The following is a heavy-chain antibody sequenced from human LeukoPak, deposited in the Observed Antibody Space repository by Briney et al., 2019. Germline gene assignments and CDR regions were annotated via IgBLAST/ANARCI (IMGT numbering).Heavy chain of an antibody. V-gene: IGHV1-46*01. Sequence: ASVKVSCKASGYTFTSYYMHWVRQAPGQGLEWMGIINPSGGSTSYAQKFQGRVTMTRDTSTSTVYMELGRLRSDDTALYYCARDRVIVGPSDGFDIWGQGTMVTVSS. J-gene: IGHJ3*02. D-gene: IGHD3-22*01. CDR3: ARDRVIVGPSDGFDI. CDR2: INPSGGST. CDR1: GYTFTSYY.